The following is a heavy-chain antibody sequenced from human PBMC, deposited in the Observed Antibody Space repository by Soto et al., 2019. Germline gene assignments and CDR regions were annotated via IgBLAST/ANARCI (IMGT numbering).Heavy chain of an antibody. CDR3: AGTTVTTVGYFDY. V-gene: IGHV3-30*03. CDR1: GFTFRSYA. CDR2: ISSDGRNA. J-gene: IGHJ4*02. Sequence: QVQLVESGGGVVQPGRSLRLSCATSGFTFRSYAMHWVRRAPGKGLEWVSVISSDGRNAYYAAPVKGRFTISRDNSENTLSLQLTSLRAEDTAMYYCAGTTVTTVGYFDYSGQGTLVTLSS. D-gene: IGHD4-17*01.